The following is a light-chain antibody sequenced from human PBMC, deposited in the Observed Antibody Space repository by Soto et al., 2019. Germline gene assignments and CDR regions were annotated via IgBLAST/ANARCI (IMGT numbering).Light chain of an antibody. Sequence: DIQLTPSPSFLSASVGDRVTITCRASQDISSYLAWYQQKPGKAPNLLIYKASTLKSGVPSRFSGSGSGTEFTLTISSLQPDDFATYYCQHYNSYSEAFGQGTKVDIK. CDR2: KAS. CDR1: QDISSY. J-gene: IGKJ1*01. CDR3: QHYNSYSEA. V-gene: IGKV1-9*01.